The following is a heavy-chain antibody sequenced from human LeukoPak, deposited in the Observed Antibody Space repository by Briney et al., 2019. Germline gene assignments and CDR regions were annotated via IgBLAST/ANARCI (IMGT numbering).Heavy chain of an antibody. CDR1: GGSISNYY. V-gene: IGHV4-59*08. Sequence: PSGTLSLTCTVSGGSISNYYWSWIRQPPGKGLEWIGYIYYSGSTNYNPSLKSRVTISVDTSKNQFSLKLSSVTAADTAVYYCARLKNSYYFDYWGQGTLVAVSS. J-gene: IGHJ4*02. CDR2: IYYSGST. D-gene: IGHD1-7*01. CDR3: ARLKNSYYFDY.